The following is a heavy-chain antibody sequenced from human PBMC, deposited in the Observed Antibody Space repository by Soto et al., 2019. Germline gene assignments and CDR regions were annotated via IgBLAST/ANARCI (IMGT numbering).Heavy chain of an antibody. CDR1: GYTFTNYG. J-gene: IGHJ4*02. CDR3: ARDSPPVDY. V-gene: IGHV1-18*01. CDR2: IRAYNGNT. Sequence: QVQLVQSGAEVKKPGASVKVSCKASGYTFTNYGISWVRQAPGQGLEWMGWIRAYNGNTKYAQTLQGRVTITTDTSTSTAYMELRRLRSDDTAVYYCARDSPPVDYWGQGTLVTVSS.